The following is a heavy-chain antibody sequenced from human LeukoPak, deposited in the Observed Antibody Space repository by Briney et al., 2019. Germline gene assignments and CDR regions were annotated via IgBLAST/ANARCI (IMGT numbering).Heavy chain of an antibody. CDR1: GYTFTSYD. J-gene: IGHJ6*03. CDR2: MNPNSGNT. V-gene: IGHV1-8*01. Sequence: ASVKVSCKASGYTFTSYDINWVRQATGQGLEWMGWMNPNSGNTGYAQKFQGGVTMTRNTSISTAYMELSSLRSEDTAVYYCARFARLLWFGEPLYYYYYMDVWGKGTTVTISS. D-gene: IGHD3-10*01. CDR3: ARFARLLWFGEPLYYYYYMDV.